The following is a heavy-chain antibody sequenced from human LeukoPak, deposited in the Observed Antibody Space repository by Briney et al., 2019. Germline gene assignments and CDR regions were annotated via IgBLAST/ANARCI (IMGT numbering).Heavy chain of an antibody. V-gene: IGHV3-11*03. D-gene: IGHD4-17*01. CDR1: GFTFSDHY. Sequence: GGSLRLSCAASGFTFSDHYMSWLRKAPGKGLEWISCISSSDYTNYADSVKGRFTISRDNAKNSLFLQMHSLRDEDTAVYYCARHSTVTTSRLDYWGQGTLVTVSS. CDR3: ARHSTVTTSRLDY. J-gene: IGHJ4*02. CDR2: ISSSDYT.